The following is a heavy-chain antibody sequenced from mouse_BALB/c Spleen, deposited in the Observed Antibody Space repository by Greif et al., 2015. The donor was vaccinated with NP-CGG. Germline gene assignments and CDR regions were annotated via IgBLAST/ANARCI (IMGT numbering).Heavy chain of an antibody. CDR1: GYSFTSYW. Sequence: EVMLVESGTVLARPGASVKMSCKASGYSFTSYWMHWVKQRPGQGLEWIGAIYPGNSDTSYNQKFKGKAKLTAVTSASPAYMELSSLTNEDSAVYYCTGEGGYDYWYFDVWGAGTTVTVSS. J-gene: IGHJ1*01. D-gene: IGHD2-3*01. CDR2: IYPGNSDT. CDR3: TGEGGYDYWYFDV. V-gene: IGHV1-5*01.